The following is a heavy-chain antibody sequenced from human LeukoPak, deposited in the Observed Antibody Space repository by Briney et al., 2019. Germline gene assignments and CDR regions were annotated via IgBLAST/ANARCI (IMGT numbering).Heavy chain of an antibody. J-gene: IGHJ3*02. D-gene: IGHD5-18*01. CDR1: GFTLSSCA. V-gene: IGHV3-30*04. Sequence: TGGSLRLSCAAAGFTLSSCAMHWVRQAPGKGLEWVAVISYDGNNKYYADSVKGRFIISRDNSKNILYLQMSSLRAEDTAVYFCARDPKGGFSYGWGAFDIWGQGTMVTVSS. CDR2: ISYDGNNK. CDR3: ARDPKGGFSYGWGAFDI.